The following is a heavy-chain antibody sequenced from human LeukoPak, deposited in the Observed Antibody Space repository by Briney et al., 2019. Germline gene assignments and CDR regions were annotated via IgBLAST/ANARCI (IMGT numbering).Heavy chain of an antibody. J-gene: IGHJ3*02. Sequence: SETLSLTCTVSDGSISSYYWSWIRQPPGKGLEWIGYIYYSGSTNYNPSLKSRVTISVDTSKNQFSLKLSSVTAADTAVYYCARGIVGATDGDAFDIWGQGTMVTVSS. V-gene: IGHV4-59*01. CDR1: DGSISSYY. D-gene: IGHD1-26*01. CDR3: ARGIVGATDGDAFDI. CDR2: IYYSGST.